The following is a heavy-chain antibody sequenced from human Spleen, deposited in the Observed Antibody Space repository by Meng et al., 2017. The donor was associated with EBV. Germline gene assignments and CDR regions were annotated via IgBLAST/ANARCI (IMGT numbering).Heavy chain of an antibody. CDR2: IIPTFGTA. J-gene: IGHJ4*02. Sequence: QGVLVQSGAEGKKPGSSVKGSCKASGGTFSSYAISWVRQAPGQGLEWMGGIIPTFGTANYAQKFQGRVTITADESTSTAYMELSSPRSEDTAVYYCARPGPWAAAGAGFDYWGQGTLVTVSS. V-gene: IGHV1-69*01. D-gene: IGHD6-13*01. CDR3: ARPGPWAAAGAGFDY. CDR1: GGTFSSYA.